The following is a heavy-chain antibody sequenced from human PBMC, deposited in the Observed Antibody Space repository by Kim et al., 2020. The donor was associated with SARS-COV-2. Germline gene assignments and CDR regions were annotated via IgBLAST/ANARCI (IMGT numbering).Heavy chain of an antibody. D-gene: IGHD3-22*01. J-gene: IGHJ4*02. CDR3: TGWDHTYYYDSSGSLFDY. Sequence: GGSLRLSCAASGFTFSNAWMSWVRQAPGKGLEWVGRIKSKTDGGTTDYAAPVKGRFTISRDDSKNTLYLQMNSLKTEDTAVYYCTGWDHTYYYDSSGSLFDYWGQGTLVTVSS. V-gene: IGHV3-15*01. CDR1: GFTFSNAW. CDR2: IKSKTDGGTT.